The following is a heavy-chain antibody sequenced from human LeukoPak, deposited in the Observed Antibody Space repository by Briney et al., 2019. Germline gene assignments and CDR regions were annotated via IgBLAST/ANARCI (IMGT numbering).Heavy chain of an antibody. CDR2: IYPGDSDT. Sequence: GESLKISCKGSGYSFTSYWIGWVRQMPGKGLEWMGIIYPGDSDTRYSPSFQGQVTISADKSISTAYLQWSSLKASDTAMYNCARHNEQARSGYSYGVIDYWGQGTLVTVSS. D-gene: IGHD5-18*01. CDR1: GYSFTSYW. J-gene: IGHJ4*02. CDR3: ARHNEQARSGYSYGVIDY. V-gene: IGHV5-51*01.